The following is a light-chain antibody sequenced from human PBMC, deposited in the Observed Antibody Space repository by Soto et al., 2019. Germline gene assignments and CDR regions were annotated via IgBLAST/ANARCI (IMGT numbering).Light chain of an antibody. Sequence: QSVLTQPPSVSGAPGQRVTISCTGSTSNIGAPRDVHWYQQLPGAAPKLLISNNYNRPSGVPDRFSGSRSGTSASLTTTSLQPEDEAHYYCQAHDSTLAASVFGGGTKVTVL. J-gene: IGLJ3*02. CDR3: QAHDSTLAASV. CDR1: TSNIGAPRD. CDR2: NNY. V-gene: IGLV1-40*01.